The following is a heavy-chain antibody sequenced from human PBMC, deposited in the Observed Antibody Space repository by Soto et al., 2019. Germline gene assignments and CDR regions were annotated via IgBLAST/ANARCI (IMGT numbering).Heavy chain of an antibody. Sequence: ASETLSLTCAVYGGSFSGYYWSSIRHPPGKGLEWIGEINHSGSTNYNPSLKSRVTISVDTSKNQFSLKLSSVTAADTAVYYCARVYCTKGASTAIVYP. CDR1: GGSFSGYY. J-gene: IGHJ5*02. CDR3: ARVYCTKGASTAIVYP. CDR2: INHSGST. D-gene: IGHD2-8*01. V-gene: IGHV4-34*01.